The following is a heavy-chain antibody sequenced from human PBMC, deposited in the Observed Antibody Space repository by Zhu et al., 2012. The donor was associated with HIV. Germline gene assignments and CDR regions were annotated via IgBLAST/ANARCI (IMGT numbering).Heavy chain of an antibody. D-gene: IGHD6-19*01. CDR2: AYYGGTT. CDR1: GGSISSSSSF. Sequence: QVLLQESGPGLVKPSETLSLTCTVSGGSISSSSSFWGWVRQTPGKGLEWIGSAYYGGTTYSTPSLMSRLTISVDTSKNQCSLRLSSVTAADTGLYYCAKTRPSGWYSYAFHVXGQGTTVTVSS. CDR3: AKTRPSGWYSYAFHV. V-gene: IGHV4-39*01. J-gene: IGHJ3*01.